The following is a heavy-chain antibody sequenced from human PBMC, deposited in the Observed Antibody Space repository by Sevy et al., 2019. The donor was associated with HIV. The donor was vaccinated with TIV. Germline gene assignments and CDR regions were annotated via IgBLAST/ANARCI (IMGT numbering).Heavy chain of an antibody. CDR2: ISYDGSNK. CDR3: AKELGYCSSTSCQGEPPHGGDAFDI. D-gene: IGHD2-2*01. Sequence: GGSLRLSCAASGFTFSSYGMHWVRQAPGKGLEWVAVISYDGSNKYYADSVKGRFTISRDNSKNTLYLQMNSLRAEDTAVYYCAKELGYCSSTSCQGEPPHGGDAFDIWGQGTMVTVPS. J-gene: IGHJ3*02. CDR1: GFTFSSYG. V-gene: IGHV3-30*18.